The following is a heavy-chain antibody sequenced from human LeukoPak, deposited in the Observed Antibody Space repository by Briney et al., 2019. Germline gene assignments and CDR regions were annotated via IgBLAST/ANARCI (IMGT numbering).Heavy chain of an antibody. J-gene: IGHJ5*02. V-gene: IGHV3-21*04. CDR3: AKGRGGSCYSGCWFDP. CDR1: GFTFSSYS. D-gene: IGHD2-15*01. CDR2: ISSSSTYI. Sequence: PGGTLRLSCAASGFTFSSYSMNWVRQAPGKGLEWVSSISSSSTYIYYADSVKGRFTISRDNAKNSLYLQMDSLRAEDTAVYYCAKGRGGSCYSGCWFDPWGQGTVDPVSS.